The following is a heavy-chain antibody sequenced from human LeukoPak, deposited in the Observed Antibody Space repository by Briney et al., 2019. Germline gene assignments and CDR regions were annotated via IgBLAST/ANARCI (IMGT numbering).Heavy chain of an antibody. J-gene: IGHJ4*02. D-gene: IGHD1-26*01. CDR2: ISSNGGST. CDR3: ARGLGRSLVGATY. V-gene: IGHV3-64*01. CDR1: GFTFSSYA. Sequence: GGSLRLSCAASGFTFSSYAMHWVRQAPGKGLEYVSAISSNGGSTYYANSVKGRFTISRDNSKNTLYLQMGSLRAEDMAVYYCARGLGRSLVGATYWGQGTLVTVSS.